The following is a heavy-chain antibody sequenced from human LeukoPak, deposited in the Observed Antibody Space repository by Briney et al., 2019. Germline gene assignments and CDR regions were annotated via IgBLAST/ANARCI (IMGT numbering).Heavy chain of an antibody. CDR1: GSTFSNAW. D-gene: IGHD3-22*01. V-gene: IGHV3-15*01. Sequence: GGSLRLSCAASGSTFSNAWMSWVRQAPGKGLEWVGRIKSKTDGGTTDYAAPVKGRFTISRDDSKNTLYLQMNSLKTEDTAVYYCTTDLQGTYYYDSSGYYYEGVADYWGQGTLVTVSS. CDR2: IKSKTDGGTT. J-gene: IGHJ4*02. CDR3: TTDLQGTYYYDSSGYYYEGVADY.